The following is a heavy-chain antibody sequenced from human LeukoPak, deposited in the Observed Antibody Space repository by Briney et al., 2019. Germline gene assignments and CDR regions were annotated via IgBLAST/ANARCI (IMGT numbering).Heavy chain of an antibody. CDR1: GGPFSGYY. Sequence: SETLSLTCAVYGGPFSGYYWSWIRQPPGKGLEWIGEINHSGSTNYNPSLKSRVTISVDTSKNQFSLKLSSVTAADTAVYYCARGYLLWFGELLYYYYYGMDVWGQGTTVTVSS. D-gene: IGHD3-10*01. J-gene: IGHJ6*02. CDR2: INHSGST. V-gene: IGHV4-34*01. CDR3: ARGYLLWFGELLYYYYYGMDV.